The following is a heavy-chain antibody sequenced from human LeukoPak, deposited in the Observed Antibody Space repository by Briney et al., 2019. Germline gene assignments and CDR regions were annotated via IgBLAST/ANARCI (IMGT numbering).Heavy chain of an antibody. V-gene: IGHV1-18*01. Sequence: ASVKVSCKASGYTFTSYGISWVRQAPGQGLEWMGWISAYNGNTNYAQKLQGRVTMTTDTSTSTAYMELRSQRSDDTAVYYCARSPGYSSSWELGYWGQGTLVTVSS. J-gene: IGHJ4*02. CDR3: ARSPGYSSSWELGY. D-gene: IGHD6-13*01. CDR1: GYTFTSYG. CDR2: ISAYNGNT.